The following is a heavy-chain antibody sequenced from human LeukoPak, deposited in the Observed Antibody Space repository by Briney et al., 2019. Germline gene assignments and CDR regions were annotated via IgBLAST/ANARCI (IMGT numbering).Heavy chain of an antibody. J-gene: IGHJ4*02. CDR2: ISGSGGST. CDR3: ARDMITFGGVIGYYFDY. Sequence: GGSLRLSCAASGFAFSSYAMSWVRQAPGKGLEWVSGISGSGGSTYYADSVKGRFTIPRDNSKNTLYLQMNSLRAEDTAVYYCARDMITFGGVIGYYFDYWGQGNLVTVSS. CDR1: GFAFSSYA. D-gene: IGHD3-16*02. V-gene: IGHV3-23*01.